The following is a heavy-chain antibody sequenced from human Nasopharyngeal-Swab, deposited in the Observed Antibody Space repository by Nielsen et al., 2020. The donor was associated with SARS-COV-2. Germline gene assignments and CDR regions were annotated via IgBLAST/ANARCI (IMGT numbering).Heavy chain of an antibody. D-gene: IGHD3-10*01. Sequence: GSLRLSCAASGFTFSSYAISWVRQAPGKGLEWVSTISGSGGSTYYADSVKGRFTISRDNSKNTLYLQMSSLRAEDTAVYYCARDHVLPDAFDIWGQGTMVTVSS. J-gene: IGHJ3*02. CDR3: ARDHVLPDAFDI. V-gene: IGHV3-23*01. CDR2: ISGSGGST. CDR1: GFTFSSYA.